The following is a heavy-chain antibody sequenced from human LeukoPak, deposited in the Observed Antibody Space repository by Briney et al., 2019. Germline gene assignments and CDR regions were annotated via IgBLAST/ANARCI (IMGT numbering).Heavy chain of an antibody. J-gene: IGHJ4*02. D-gene: IGHD6-13*01. CDR3: ASGGYSSSWYGWGYFAS. Sequence: SETLSLTCGVSDGSFKGYYWSWIRQPPGKGLEWVWSIYYSGSTNYNPSLMRRVTISVDTYKKQLFLQLSSVTAADTAVYYCASGGYSSSWYGWGYFASGAKGTLVTASS. CDR1: DGSFKGYY. V-gene: IGHV4-59*01. CDR2: IYYSGST.